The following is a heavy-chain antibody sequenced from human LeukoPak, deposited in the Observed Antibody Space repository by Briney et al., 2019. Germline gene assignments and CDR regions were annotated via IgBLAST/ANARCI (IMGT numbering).Heavy chain of an antibody. D-gene: IGHD3-16*01. V-gene: IGHV4-34*01. CDR3: AIAASLRGLVY. CDR2: INHSGST. CDR1: GGSFSGYY. J-gene: IGHJ4*02. Sequence: SETLSLTCAVYGGSFSGYYWSWIRQPPGKGLEWIGEINHSGSTNYNPSLKSRVTISVDTSKNQFSLKLSSVTAADTAVHYCAIAASLRGLVYWGQGTLVTVSS.